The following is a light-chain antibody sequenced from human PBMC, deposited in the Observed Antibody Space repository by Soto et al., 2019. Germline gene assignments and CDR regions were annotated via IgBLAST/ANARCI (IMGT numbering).Light chain of an antibody. CDR3: QQYYNWPPLYT. Sequence: EIVLTQSPATLSVSPGERATLSCGASQSVSRNLAWYQQKPGQAPRFLIYEASTRATGIPARFSGSGSGTEFTLTISSLQSEDSAIYYCQQYYNWPPLYTFGQGTKLEIK. V-gene: IGKV3D-15*01. J-gene: IGKJ2*01. CDR1: QSVSRN. CDR2: EAS.